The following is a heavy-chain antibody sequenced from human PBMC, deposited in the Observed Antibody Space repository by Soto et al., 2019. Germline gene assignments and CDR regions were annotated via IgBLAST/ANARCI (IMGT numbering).Heavy chain of an antibody. V-gene: IGHV1-69*08. Sequence: QVQLVQSRAEVKKPGSSVKVSCKASGGTFSSYTISWVRQAPGQGLEWMGRIIPILGIANYAQKFQGRVTITADKSTSTAYMELSSLRSEDTAVYYCARDLGPYYDFWSGYQYYYYYYYMDVWGKGTTVTVSS. J-gene: IGHJ6*03. D-gene: IGHD3-3*01. CDR3: ARDLGPYYDFWSGYQYYYYYYYMDV. CDR2: IIPILGIA. CDR1: GGTFSSYT.